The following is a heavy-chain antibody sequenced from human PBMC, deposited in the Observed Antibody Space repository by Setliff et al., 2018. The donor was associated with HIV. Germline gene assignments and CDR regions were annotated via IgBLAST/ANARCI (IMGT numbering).Heavy chain of an antibody. Sequence: SETLSLTCAVSGYSISSGFYWGRIRQPPGKGLEWIGSIYHSGSTYYNPSLRSRVTISVDTSKNQFSLKLSSVTAADTAVYYCARDAPTVYANGWFDPWGQGTLVTSPQ. CDR2: IYHSGST. CDR3: ARDAPTVYANGWFDP. J-gene: IGHJ5*02. V-gene: IGHV4-38-2*02. CDR1: GYSISSGFY. D-gene: IGHD2-8*01.